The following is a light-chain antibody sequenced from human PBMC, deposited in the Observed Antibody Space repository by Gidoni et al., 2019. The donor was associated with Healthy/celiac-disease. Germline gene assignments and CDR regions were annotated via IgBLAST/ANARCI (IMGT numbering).Light chain of an antibody. CDR2: DVS. J-gene: IGLJ3*02. V-gene: IGLV2-11*01. CDR3: CSYAGSYTLV. CDR1: SSDVGGYNY. Sequence: QSALTQPRSVSGSPGQSVTISCTGTSSDVGGYNYVSWYQQHPGKAPKLMIYDVSKRPSGVPDRFSGSKSGNTASLTISGLQAEDEADYYRCSYAGSYTLVFGGGTTLTVL.